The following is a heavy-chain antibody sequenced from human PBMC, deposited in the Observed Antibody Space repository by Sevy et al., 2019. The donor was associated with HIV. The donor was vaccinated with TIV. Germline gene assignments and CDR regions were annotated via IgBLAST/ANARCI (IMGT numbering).Heavy chain of an antibody. V-gene: IGHV3-7*01. Sequence: GGSLRLSCVVSGLTFSNYWMSWVRQAPGKGLEWVANINQNGSEIYSVDSVKGRFTFSRDNAKNSVYLQMNSLRAGDTAVYYCAINSDYGMDAWGQGTTVTVSS. CDR2: INQNGSEI. CDR1: GLTFSNYW. CDR3: AINSDYGMDA. J-gene: IGHJ6*02. D-gene: IGHD4-4*01.